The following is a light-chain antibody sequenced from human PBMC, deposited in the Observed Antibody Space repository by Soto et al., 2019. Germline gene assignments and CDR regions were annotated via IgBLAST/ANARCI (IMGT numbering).Light chain of an antibody. CDR3: QQYNSYLFT. CDR2: DAS. J-gene: IGKJ3*01. V-gene: IGKV1-5*01. Sequence: DIQMTQSPSTLSASVGDRVTITCPASQSISSWLAWYQQKPGKAPKLLIYDASSLESGVPSRFSGSGSGTEFTLTISSLQPDDFATYYCQQYNSYLFTFGPGTKVDIK. CDR1: QSISSW.